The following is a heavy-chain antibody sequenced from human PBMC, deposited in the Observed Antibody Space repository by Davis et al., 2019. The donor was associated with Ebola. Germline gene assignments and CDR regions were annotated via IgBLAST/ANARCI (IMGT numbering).Heavy chain of an antibody. CDR2: ISSSSSYI. Sequence: GESLKISCAASGFTFSSYSMNWVRQAPGKGLEWVSSISSSSSYIYYADSVKGRFTISRDNAKNSLYLQMNSLRAEDTAVYYCARGGTIFGADYYGMDVWGQGTTVTVSS. CDR3: ARGGTIFGADYYGMDV. V-gene: IGHV3-21*01. CDR1: GFTFSSYS. J-gene: IGHJ6*02. D-gene: IGHD3-3*01.